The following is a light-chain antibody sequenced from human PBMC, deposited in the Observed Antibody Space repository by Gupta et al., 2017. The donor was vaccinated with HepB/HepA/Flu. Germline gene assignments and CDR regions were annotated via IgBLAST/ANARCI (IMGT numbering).Light chain of an antibody. CDR2: GGS. CDR1: QTVDLR. J-gene: IGKJ4*01. Sequence: VMTQSPAPLSVSPGDRVTLSCRASQTVDLRLAWYHQKPGQAPRLLIYGGSTRTTGVPIRFSGGGSGTEFTLTISSLESEDFAVYYCQQYYDWPLTFGGGTKVEFK. V-gene: IGKV3-15*01. CDR3: QQYYDWPLT.